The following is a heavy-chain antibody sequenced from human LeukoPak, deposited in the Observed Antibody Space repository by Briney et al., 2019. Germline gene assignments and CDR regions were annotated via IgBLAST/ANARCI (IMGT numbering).Heavy chain of an antibody. CDR1: GGSISSHY. V-gene: IGHV4-59*11. CDR3: ARCSSSWYGIYDAFDT. D-gene: IGHD6-13*01. CDR2: IYYSGST. J-gene: IGHJ3*02. Sequence: SETLSLTCTVSGGSISSHYWSWIRQPPGEGLEWIGYIYYSGSTNYNPSLKSRVTISVDTSKNQFSLKLSSVTAADTAVYYCARCSSSWYGIYDAFDTWGQGTMVTVSS.